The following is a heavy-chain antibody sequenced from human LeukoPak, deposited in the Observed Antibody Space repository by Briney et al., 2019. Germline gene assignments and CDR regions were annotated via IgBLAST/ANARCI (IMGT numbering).Heavy chain of an antibody. D-gene: IGHD4-17*01. CDR1: GFTFSSYA. CDR2: ISGSGGST. V-gene: IGHV3-23*01. Sequence: GGSLRLSCAASGFTFSSYAMTWVRQAPGKGLEWVSTISGSGGSTNYADSVKGRFTISRDNSRNTLYLQMNSLRAEDTAVYYCAPRPTVTIDYWGQGTLVTVSS. J-gene: IGHJ4*02. CDR3: APRPTVTIDY.